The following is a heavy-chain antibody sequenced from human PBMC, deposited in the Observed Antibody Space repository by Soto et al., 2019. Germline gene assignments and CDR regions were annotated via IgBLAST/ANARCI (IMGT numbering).Heavy chain of an antibody. J-gene: IGHJ4*02. CDR3: AKGLAIFGVVILYFDY. D-gene: IGHD3-3*01. CDR2: ISGSGGST. V-gene: IGHV3-23*01. CDR1: GFTFSSYA. Sequence: GSLRLSCAASGFTFSSYAMSWVRQAPGKGLEWVSAISGSGGSTYYADSVKGRFTISRDNSKNTLYLQMNSLRAEDTAVYYCAKGLAIFGVVILYFDYWGQGTLVTVSS.